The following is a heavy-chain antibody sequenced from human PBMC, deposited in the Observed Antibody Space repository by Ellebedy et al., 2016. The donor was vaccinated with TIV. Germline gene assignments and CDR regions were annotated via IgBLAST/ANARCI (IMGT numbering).Heavy chain of an antibody. V-gene: IGHV1-69*13. CDR1: GGTFNSHA. J-gene: IGHJ4*02. Sequence: SVKVSCKASGGTFNSHAISWVRQAPGQGLEWMGGITGMFRTVNYAQKFQGRVTIIADEFMTTAYMELSSLRSEDTAVYYCARGGAYYHRYFDDWGQGTLVTVSS. CDR2: ITGMFRTV. CDR3: ARGGAYYHRYFDD. D-gene: IGHD3-10*01.